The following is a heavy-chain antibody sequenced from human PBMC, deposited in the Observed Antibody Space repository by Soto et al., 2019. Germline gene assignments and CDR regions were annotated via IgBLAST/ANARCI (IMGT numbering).Heavy chain of an antibody. CDR3: ASIAVAEGFDP. V-gene: IGHV3-53*02. CDR1: GFSISINY. J-gene: IGHJ5*02. CDR2: IHSGGNT. Sequence: EVQLVETGGGLIQPGGSLRLSCAASGFSISINYMSWVRQAPGKGLEWVSIIHSGGNTDYADSVKGRFTVSRDNSKNTVYLQMNSLRAKDTAIYYCASIAVAEGFDPWGQGTLVTVSS. D-gene: IGHD6-19*01.